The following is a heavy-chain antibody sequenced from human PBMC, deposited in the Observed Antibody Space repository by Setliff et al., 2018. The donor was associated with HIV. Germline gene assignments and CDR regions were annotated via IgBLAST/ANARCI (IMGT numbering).Heavy chain of an antibody. D-gene: IGHD2-15*01. CDR3: ARDLGGPRNFDN. V-gene: IGHV4-39*07. CDR2: IYYDGST. CDR1: GYSISSGPYY. J-gene: IGHJ4*02. Sequence: SETLSLTCAVSGYSISSGPYYWGWIRQPPGKGLEWIGNIYYDGSTYYNPSLKSRVIISLDTSKNQFSLQLRSVTAADTAVYYCARDLGGPRNFDNWGQGTLVTVSS.